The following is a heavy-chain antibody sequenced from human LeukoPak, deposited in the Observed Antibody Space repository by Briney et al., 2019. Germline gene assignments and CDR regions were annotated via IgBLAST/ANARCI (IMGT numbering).Heavy chain of an antibody. Sequence: PGGSLRLSCAASGFTFSSYSMNWIRQAPGKGLEWVSSMSVGSGLIYYVESVKGRFTVSRDNAKKSLYLQMNSLRAEDTAVYYCAREFEGTASGAGYWGQGTLVTVSS. V-gene: IGHV3-21*01. D-gene: IGHD1-26*01. J-gene: IGHJ4*02. CDR3: AREFEGTASGAGY. CDR1: GFTFSSYS. CDR2: MSVGSGLI.